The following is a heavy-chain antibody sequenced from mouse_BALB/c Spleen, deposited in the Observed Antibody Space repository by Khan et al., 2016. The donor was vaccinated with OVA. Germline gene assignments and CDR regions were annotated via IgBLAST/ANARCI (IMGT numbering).Heavy chain of an antibody. J-gene: IGHJ2*01. V-gene: IGHV1-18*01. CDR2: INPNNGDT. Sequence: VRLQQSGPELVKPGASVKISCKASGYIFTDYTMDWVKQSHGKSLEWIGDINPNNGDTFYNQKFKGKATLTVDKSSSTAFMELRSLTSEDTAVXYCARTGYGSLGYWGQGTTLTVSS. CDR3: ARTGYGSLGY. D-gene: IGHD1-1*01. CDR1: GYIFTDYT.